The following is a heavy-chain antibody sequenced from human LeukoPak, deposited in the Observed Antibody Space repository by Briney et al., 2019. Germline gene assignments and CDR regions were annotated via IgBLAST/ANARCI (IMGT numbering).Heavy chain of an antibody. J-gene: IGHJ4*02. CDR3: ASYDFWSGWYY. CDR2: IYTSGIT. CDR1: GGSISSGSYY. V-gene: IGHV4-61*02. D-gene: IGHD3-3*01. Sequence: MPSETLSLTCTVSGGSISSGSYYWSWIRQPAGKGLEWIGRIYTSGITNYNPSLKNRVTISVDTSKHQFSFKLSSVTAADTAVYYCASYDFWSGWYYWGQGTLVTVSS.